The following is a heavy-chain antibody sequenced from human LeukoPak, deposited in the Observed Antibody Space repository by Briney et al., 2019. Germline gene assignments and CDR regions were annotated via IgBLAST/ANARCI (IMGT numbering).Heavy chain of an antibody. CDR3: ARVDSGYDTFDY. CDR1: GGSISGGGYS. Sequence: SETLSLTCAVSGGSISGGGYSWSWIRQPPGKGLEWIGYIYYSGSTYYNPSLKSRVTISVDTSKNQFSLKLSSVTAADTAVYYCARVDSGYDTFDYWGQGTLVTVSS. CDR2: IYYSGST. V-gene: IGHV4-30-4*07. J-gene: IGHJ4*02. D-gene: IGHD5-12*01.